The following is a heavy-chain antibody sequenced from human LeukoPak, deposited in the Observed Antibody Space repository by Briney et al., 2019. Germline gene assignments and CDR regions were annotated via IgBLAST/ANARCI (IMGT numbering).Heavy chain of an antibody. CDR3: AREEGDGSGSYYS. V-gene: IGHV1-2*06. J-gene: IGHJ4*02. D-gene: IGHD3-10*01. Sequence: ASVKLSCKASGYTFTGYYIHWVRQAPGQGLEWVGRINPNSGGTIYAQKFQGRVTMTRDTSISTAYLELSRLRSDDTAVYYCAREEGDGSGSYYSWGQGTLVTVSS. CDR2: INPNSGGT. CDR1: GYTFTGYY.